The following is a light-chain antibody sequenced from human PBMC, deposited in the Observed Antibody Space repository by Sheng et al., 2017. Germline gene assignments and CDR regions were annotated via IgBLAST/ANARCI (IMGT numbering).Light chain of an antibody. CDR1: QSISIW. CDR2: KAS. Sequence: TQSPGTLSLSPGERATLSCRASQSISIWLAWYQQKPGKAPKLLIYKASTLESGVPSRFSGSGSGTEFTLTISNLQPEDFATYYCQQSYSTPLYSFGQGTKLEIK. V-gene: IGKV1-5*03. J-gene: IGKJ2*01. CDR3: QQSYSTPLYS.